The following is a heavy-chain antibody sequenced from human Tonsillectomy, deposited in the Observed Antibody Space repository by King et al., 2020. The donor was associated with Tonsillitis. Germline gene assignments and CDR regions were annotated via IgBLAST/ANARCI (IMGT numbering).Heavy chain of an antibody. V-gene: IGHV3-30*01. CDR3: ARDAVIYTGYDADFDY. D-gene: IGHD5-12*01. J-gene: IGHJ4*02. CDR2: ISYDGSNK. CDR1: GFTFSSYV. Sequence: VQLVESGGGVVQPGRSLRLSCAASGFTFSSYVMHWVRQAPGKGLEWVAVISYDGSNKYYADSVKGRFTISRDNSKNTLYLQMNSLRAEDTAVYYCARDAVIYTGYDADFDYGGQGTLVTVP.